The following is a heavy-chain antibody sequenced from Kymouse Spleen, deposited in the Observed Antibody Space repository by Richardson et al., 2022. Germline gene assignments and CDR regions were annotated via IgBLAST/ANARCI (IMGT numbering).Heavy chain of an antibody. J-gene: IGHJ4*02. CDR3: ARVITFGGVIVSFDY. CDR2: IYYSGST. Sequence: QVQLQESGPGLVKPSETLSLTCTVSGGSISSYYWSWIRQPPGKGLEWIGYIYYSGSTNYNPSLKSRVTISVDTSKNQFSLKLSSVTAADTAVYYCARVITFGGVIVSFDYWGQGTLVTVSS. CDR1: GGSISSYY. D-gene: IGHD3-16*02. V-gene: IGHV4-59*01.